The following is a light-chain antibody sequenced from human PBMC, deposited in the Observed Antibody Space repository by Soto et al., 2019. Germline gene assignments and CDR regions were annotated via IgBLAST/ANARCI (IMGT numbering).Light chain of an antibody. V-gene: IGKV3-15*01. CDR1: QSVGTN. Sequence: ERVMTQSPVTLSVSPGESVTLSCRASQSVGTNLAWYQQKPGQAPSLLIYGVSTSATGIPTRFSGSGSGRQFTLTISSLQSEDFAVYYCQQYNNWPQTFGQGTKVEIK. J-gene: IGKJ1*01. CDR3: QQYNNWPQT. CDR2: GVS.